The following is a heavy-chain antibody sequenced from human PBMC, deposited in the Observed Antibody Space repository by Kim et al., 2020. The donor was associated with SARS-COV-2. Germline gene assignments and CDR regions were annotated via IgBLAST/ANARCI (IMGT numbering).Heavy chain of an antibody. CDR3: ARDGYGDYDGDY. J-gene: IGHJ4*02. Sequence: SYAQKFQGRVTMTRDTSTSTVYMELSSLRSEDTAVYYCARDGYGDYDGDYWGQGTLVTVSS. V-gene: IGHV1-46*01. D-gene: IGHD4-17*01.